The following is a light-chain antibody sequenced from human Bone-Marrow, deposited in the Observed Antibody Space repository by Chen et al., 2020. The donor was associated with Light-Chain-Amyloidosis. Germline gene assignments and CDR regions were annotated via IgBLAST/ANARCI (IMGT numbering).Light chain of an antibody. CDR1: SSDVGGDNH. CDR2: EVT. J-gene: IGLJ1*01. Sequence: QSALTQPASVSGSPGQSITISCTGTSSDVGGDNHVSWYQQHPDKAPKLMIYEVTNRPSWVPDRFSGSTSDNTASLTISGLQPEDEADYVCSSYTITNTLVFGSGTRVTVL. V-gene: IGLV2-14*01. CDR3: SSYTITNTLV.